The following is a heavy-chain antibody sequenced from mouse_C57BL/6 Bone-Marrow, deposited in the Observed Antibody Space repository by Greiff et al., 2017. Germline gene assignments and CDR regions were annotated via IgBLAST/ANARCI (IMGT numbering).Heavy chain of an antibody. Sequence: QVQLQQPGAELVMPGASVKLSCKASGYTFTSYWMHWVKQRPGQGLEWIGEIDPSDSYTNYNQKFKGKSTLTVDKSSSTAYMPLSSLTSEDSAVYYCAGSTYEGGYFDVWGTGTTVTVSS. CDR3: AGSTYEGGYFDV. CDR1: GYTFTSYW. J-gene: IGHJ1*03. CDR2: IDPSDSYT. V-gene: IGHV1-69*01. D-gene: IGHD2-3*01.